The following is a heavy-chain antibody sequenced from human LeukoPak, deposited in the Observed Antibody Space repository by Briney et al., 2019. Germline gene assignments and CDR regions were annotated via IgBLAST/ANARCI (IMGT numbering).Heavy chain of an antibody. CDR1: GGSITSGDYY. CDR2: IYYSEST. CDR3: ARMVAATNWFDP. V-gene: IGHV4-30-4*01. D-gene: IGHD2-15*01. Sequence: SETLSLTCTVSGGSITSGDYYWSWIRQPPGKGLEWIGYIYYSESTYYNPSLKSRVTFSVETSKNHFSLKLTSVTAADTAVYYCARMVAATNWFDPWGRGTLVTVSS. J-gene: IGHJ5*02.